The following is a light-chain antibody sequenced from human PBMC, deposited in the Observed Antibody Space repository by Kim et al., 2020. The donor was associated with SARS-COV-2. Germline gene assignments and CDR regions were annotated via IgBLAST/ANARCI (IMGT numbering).Light chain of an antibody. CDR2: GKN. J-gene: IGLJ2*01. V-gene: IGLV3-19*01. CDR3: NSRDSNDNVV. CDR1: SLRSYY. Sequence: VALGQTVRITCQGDSLRSYYATWYQQKPGQAPRLVIYGKNNRPSGSPDRFSGSSSGNTASLTITGTQAGDEADYYCNSRDSNDNVVFGGGTQLTVL.